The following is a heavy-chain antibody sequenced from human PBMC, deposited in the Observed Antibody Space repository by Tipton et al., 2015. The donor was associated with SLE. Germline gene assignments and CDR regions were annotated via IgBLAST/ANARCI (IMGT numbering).Heavy chain of an antibody. CDR1: GGSISSYY. V-gene: IGHV4-59*01. CDR3: ASSPDIDYYGSGSYRY. J-gene: IGHJ4*02. D-gene: IGHD3-10*01. CDR2: IYYSGST. Sequence: TLSLTCTVSGGSISSYYWSWIRQPPGKGLEWIGYIYYSGSTNYNPSLKSRVTISVDTSKNQFSLKLSSVTAADTAVYYCASSPDIDYYGSGSYRYWGQGTLVTVSS.